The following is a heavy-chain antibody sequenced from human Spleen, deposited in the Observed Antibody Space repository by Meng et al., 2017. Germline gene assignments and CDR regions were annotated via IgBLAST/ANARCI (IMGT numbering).Heavy chain of an antibody. V-gene: IGHV4-59*01. CDR1: GDSINPYY. CDR2: VFYTGNT. Sequence: ESLKISCTVSGDSINPYYWSWIRQPPGKGLEWIGYVFYTGNTNYNPSLKSRVTISVDTSKNQFSLKLFSVTAADTAVYYCARGLYSYGYRWDFWGQGTLVTVSS. J-gene: IGHJ4*02. CDR3: ARGLYSYGYRWDF. D-gene: IGHD5-18*01.